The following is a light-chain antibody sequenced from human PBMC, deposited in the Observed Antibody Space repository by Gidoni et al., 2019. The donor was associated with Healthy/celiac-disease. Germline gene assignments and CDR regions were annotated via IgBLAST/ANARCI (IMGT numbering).Light chain of an antibody. V-gene: IGKV3-20*01. CDR3: RQYGSTPPYT. CDR2: GAS. J-gene: IGKJ2*01. CDR1: PSVSSSN. Sequence: EIVSTQTLVTLSLSPGERATRYCSASPSVSSSNLAWYQQNSGQAPRLLIYGASSRATGIPARFSSGGSGTDFTLTISRLEPEDFSVYYCRQYGSTPPYTFGQGTKLEIK.